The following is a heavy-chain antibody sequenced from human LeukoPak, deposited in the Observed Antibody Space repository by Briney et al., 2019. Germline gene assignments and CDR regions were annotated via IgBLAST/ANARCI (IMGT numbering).Heavy chain of an antibody. CDR2: IIPILGIA. J-gene: IGHJ5*02. D-gene: IGHD3-10*01. CDR1: GGTFSSYA. Sequence: ASVEVSCKASGGTFSSYAISWVRQAPGQGLEWMGRIIPILGIANYAQKFQGRVTITADKSTSTAYMELSSLRSEDTAVYYCARKYYYGSGSYRDDPWGQGTLVTVSS. CDR3: ARKYYYGSGSYRDDP. V-gene: IGHV1-69*04.